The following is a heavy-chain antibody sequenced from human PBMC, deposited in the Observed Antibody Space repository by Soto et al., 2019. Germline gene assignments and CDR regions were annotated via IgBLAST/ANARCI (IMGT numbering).Heavy chain of an antibody. Sequence: QVQLVQSGAEVKKPGASVKVSCKASGYTFTSYGISWVRQAPGQGLEWMGWISAYNGNTKYVQKFQGRVTMTTDTAPSTAYMELSSLRSDDTAVYYCARDAAAGLNDYWGQGTLVTVSS. D-gene: IGHD6-13*01. CDR3: ARDAAAGLNDY. CDR1: GYTFTSYG. V-gene: IGHV1-18*01. CDR2: ISAYNGNT. J-gene: IGHJ4*02.